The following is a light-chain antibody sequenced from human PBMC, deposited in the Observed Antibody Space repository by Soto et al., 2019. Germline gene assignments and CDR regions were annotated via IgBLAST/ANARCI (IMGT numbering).Light chain of an antibody. V-gene: IGLV4-69*01. CDR3: QTWGTGIRV. J-gene: IGLJ3*02. CDR2: VDSDGSH. Sequence: QLVLTQLPSASASLGASVKLTCTLSSGHSSHAIAWHQQQPDKGPRVLMEVDSDGSHITGDGISDRFSGSSSGAERYLIISSLQSEDEADYYCQTWGTGIRVFGGGTKLTVL. CDR1: SGHSSHA.